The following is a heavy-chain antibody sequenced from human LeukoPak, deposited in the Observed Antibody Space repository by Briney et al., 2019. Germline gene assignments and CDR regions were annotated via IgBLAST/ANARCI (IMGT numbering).Heavy chain of an antibody. CDR2: IYHSGST. J-gene: IGHJ6*03. Sequence: PSETLSLXCAVSSYSISSGYYWGWIRQPPGQGLEWIGSIYHSGSTYYNPSLKSRVTISVDTSKNQFSLKLSFVTAADTAVYYCARLGSGAEYYYYYYMDVWGKGTTVTVSS. V-gene: IGHV4-38-2*01. D-gene: IGHD3-10*02. CDR3: ARLGSGAEYYYYYYMDV. CDR1: SYSISSGYY.